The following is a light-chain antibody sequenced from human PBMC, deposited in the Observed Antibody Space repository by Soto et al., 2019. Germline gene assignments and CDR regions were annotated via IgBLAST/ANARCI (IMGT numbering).Light chain of an antibody. V-gene: IGKV3-15*01. CDR2: GAS. J-gene: IGKJ4*01. Sequence: ERVMTQSPANLSVSPGESATLFCRASQSVNSNLAWYQQKPGQAPRLLLYGASTRATGIPARFSGTQSGTEFTLTISSLQSEDFAVYYCQQYNNWPPVFGGGTKVEIK. CDR3: QQYNNWPPV. CDR1: QSVNSN.